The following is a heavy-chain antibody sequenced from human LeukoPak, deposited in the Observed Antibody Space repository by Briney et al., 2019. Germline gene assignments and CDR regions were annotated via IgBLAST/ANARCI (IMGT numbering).Heavy chain of an antibody. J-gene: IGHJ4*02. Sequence: SENLSLTCTVSGGSISSGGYYWSWIRQPPGKGLEWIGYIYHSGSTYYNPSLKSRVTISVDRSKNQFSLKLSSVTAADTAVYYCARDQRAAAGTLDYWGQGTLVTVSS. CDR1: GGSISSGGYY. CDR3: ARDQRAAAGTLDY. D-gene: IGHD6-13*01. CDR2: IYHSGST. V-gene: IGHV4-30-2*01.